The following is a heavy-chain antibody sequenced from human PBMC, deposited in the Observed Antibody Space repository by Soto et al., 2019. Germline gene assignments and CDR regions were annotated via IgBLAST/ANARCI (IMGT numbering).Heavy chain of an antibody. CDR1: GGSISSYY. J-gene: IGHJ4*02. D-gene: IGHD2-15*01. CDR3: ARHTPAISISDH. V-gene: IGHV4-59*08. Sequence: SETLSLTCTVSGGSISSYYWSWIRQPPGKGLEWIGYIYYSGSTYYNPSLKSRVTISVDTSENQFSLKLSSVTAADTAVYYCARHTPAISISDHWGQGTLVTVSS. CDR2: IYYSGST.